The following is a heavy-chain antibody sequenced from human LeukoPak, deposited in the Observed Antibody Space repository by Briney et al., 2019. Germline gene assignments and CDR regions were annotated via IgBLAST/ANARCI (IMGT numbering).Heavy chain of an antibody. D-gene: IGHD3-3*01. CDR2: INPSGGST. J-gene: IGHJ6*02. V-gene: IGHV1-46*01. Sequence: GASVKVSCKASGYIFTSYYMHWVRQAPGQGLEWMGIINPSGGSTSYTQKFQGRVTMARDTSTSTVYMELSSLRSEDTAVYYCAREGFPPKISDFWSGLGPYYYYGMDVWGQGTTVTVSS. CDR3: AREGFPPKISDFWSGLGPYYYYGMDV. CDR1: GYIFTSYY.